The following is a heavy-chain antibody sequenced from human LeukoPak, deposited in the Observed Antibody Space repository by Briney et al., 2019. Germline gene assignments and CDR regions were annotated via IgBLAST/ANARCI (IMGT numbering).Heavy chain of an antibody. D-gene: IGHD3-3*01. CDR3: ARASALYDFWSGSQSVFDY. J-gene: IGHJ4*02. CDR1: GYTFTSYW. V-gene: IGHV5-51*01. Sequence: GESLKISCKASGYTFTSYWIGWVRQMPGKGLEWMGIIHPSDSDTRYGPSFQGQVTISADKSINTAYVQWTTLKASDTAMFYCARASALYDFWSGSQSVFDYWGQGTLATVSS. CDR2: IHPSDSDT.